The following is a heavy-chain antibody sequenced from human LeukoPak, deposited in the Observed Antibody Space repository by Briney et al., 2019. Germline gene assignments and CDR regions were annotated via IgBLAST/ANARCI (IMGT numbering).Heavy chain of an antibody. Sequence: PGRSLRLSCAASGFTFSSYAMHWVRQAPGKGLEWVAVISYDGSNKYYADSVKGRFTISRDNSKNTLYLQMSSLQTEDTAVYYCGRGASDSGYWYFDLWGRGTLVTVSS. V-gene: IGHV3-30-3*01. CDR3: GRGASDSGYWYFDL. CDR2: ISYDGSNK. CDR1: GFTFSSYA. J-gene: IGHJ2*01. D-gene: IGHD1-26*01.